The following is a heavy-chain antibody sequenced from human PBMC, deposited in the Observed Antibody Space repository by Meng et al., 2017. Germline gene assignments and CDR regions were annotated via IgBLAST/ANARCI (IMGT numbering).Heavy chain of an antibody. Sequence: SVKVSCKASGYTFTSYYMHWVRQAPGQGLEWMGGIIPIFGTANYAQKFQGRVTITTDESTSTAYMELSSLRSEDTAVYYCAKDYEYSVMSGWGQGTLVTVSS. CDR2: IIPIFGTA. V-gene: IGHV1-69*05. D-gene: IGHD5/OR15-5a*01. CDR1: GYTFTSYY. CDR3: AKDYEYSVMSG. J-gene: IGHJ4*02.